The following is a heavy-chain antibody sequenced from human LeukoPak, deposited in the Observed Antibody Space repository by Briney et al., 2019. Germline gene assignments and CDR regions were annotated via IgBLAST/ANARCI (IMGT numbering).Heavy chain of an antibody. CDR2: IKEDGSRK. V-gene: IGHV3-7*01. CDR3: ARDGVTSSVVY. Sequence: GGSLRLSCAASGFTFDDYGMSWVRQAPGKGLEWLANIKEDGSRKYYVDSVKGRFTISRDNAKKSLFLQMNSLRAEDTAVYYCARDGVTSSVVYWGQGTLVTVSS. D-gene: IGHD2-21*02. CDR1: GFTFDDYG. J-gene: IGHJ4*02.